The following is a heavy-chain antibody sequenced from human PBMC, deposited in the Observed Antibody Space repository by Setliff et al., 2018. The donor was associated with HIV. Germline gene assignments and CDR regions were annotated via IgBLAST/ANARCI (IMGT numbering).Heavy chain of an antibody. CDR1: GFTFNNAW. J-gene: IGHJ4*02. V-gene: IGHV3-15*01. CDR2: IKSKTDVGTT. D-gene: IGHD3-10*01. CDR3: TTGYYYGSGSPDY. Sequence: PGGSLRLSCAASGFTFNNAWMSWGRQAPGKGLEWIGRIKSKTDVGTTDYAAPVKGRFTISRDDLKNTLYLQMNSLKTEDTAVYYCTTGYYYGSGSPDYWGQGTPVTVSS.